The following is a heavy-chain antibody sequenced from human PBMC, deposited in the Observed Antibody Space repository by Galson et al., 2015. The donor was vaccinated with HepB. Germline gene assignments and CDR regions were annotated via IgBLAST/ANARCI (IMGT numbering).Heavy chain of an antibody. J-gene: IGHJ4*02. CDR3: ARGGSSYWYVLALGY. Sequence: SLRLSYAASGFTFSSYGMHWVRQAPGTGLAWAAAIWYDGSNKYYADSVKGRFTISRDNSKNTLYLQMNSLRAEDTAVYYCARGGSSYWYVLALGYWGQGTLVTVSS. V-gene: IGHV3-33*08. CDR1: GFTFSSYG. D-gene: IGHD2-15*01. CDR2: IWYDGSNK.